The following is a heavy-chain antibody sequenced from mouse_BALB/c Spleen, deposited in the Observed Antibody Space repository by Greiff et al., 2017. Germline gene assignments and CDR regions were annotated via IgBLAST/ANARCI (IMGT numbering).Heavy chain of an antibody. CDR1: GFSLTSYG. J-gene: IGHJ2*01. CDR3: ARDGELTLDY. V-gene: IGHV2-9*02. Sequence: VHLVESGPGLVAPSQSLSITCTVSGFSLTSYGVHWVRQPPGKGLEWLGVIWAGGSTNYYSALMSRLSISKDNSKSQVFLKMNSRQTDDTAMYYCARDGELTLDYWGQGTTLTVSS. CDR2: IWAGGST. D-gene: IGHD3-3*01.